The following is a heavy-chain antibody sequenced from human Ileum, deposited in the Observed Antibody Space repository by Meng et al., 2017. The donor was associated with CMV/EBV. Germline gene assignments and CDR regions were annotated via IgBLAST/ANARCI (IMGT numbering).Heavy chain of an antibody. CDR2: IWSDGSNK. D-gene: IGHD6-13*01. CDR3: AKAGDNSAWFFDY. J-gene: IGHJ4*02. Sequence: CAASGLTFSNYGMHWVRQTPGKGLEWVALIWSDGSNKYLADSVKGRFIISRDNSKSTLSLQMNSLRAEDTAVYYCAKAGDNSAWFFDYWGRGTLVTVSS. V-gene: IGHV3-33*03. CDR1: GLTFSNYG.